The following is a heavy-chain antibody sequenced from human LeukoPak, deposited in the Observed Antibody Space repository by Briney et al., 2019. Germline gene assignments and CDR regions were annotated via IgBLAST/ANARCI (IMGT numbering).Heavy chain of an antibody. CDR1: GGSITGKNDY. CDR3: ARHGILTDHSVRI. D-gene: IGHD3-9*01. V-gene: IGHV4-39*01. J-gene: IGHJ4*01. Sequence: PSETLSLTCTVSGGSITGKNDYWGWIRQTPGKGLEWIGTVFHTGITHYNPSLKSRISISVDTSKNQFSLNLNSVTAADTALYYCARHGILTDHSVRIWGHGILVTVSA. CDR2: VFHTGIT.